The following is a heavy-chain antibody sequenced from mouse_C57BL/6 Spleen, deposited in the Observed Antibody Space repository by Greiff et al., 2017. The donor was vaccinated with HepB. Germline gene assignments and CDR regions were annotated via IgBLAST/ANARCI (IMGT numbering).Heavy chain of an antibody. J-gene: IGHJ2*01. V-gene: IGHV1-69*01. CDR2: IDPSDSYT. D-gene: IGHD2-3*01. CDR1: GYTFTSYW. CDR3: ARSYDGTGGYFDY. Sequence: QVQLQQPGAELVMPGASVKLSCKASGYTFTSYWMHWVKQRPGQGLEWIGEIDPSDSYTNSNQKFKGKSTLTVDKSSSTAYMQLSSLTSEDSAVYYCARSYDGTGGYFDYWGQGTTLTVSS.